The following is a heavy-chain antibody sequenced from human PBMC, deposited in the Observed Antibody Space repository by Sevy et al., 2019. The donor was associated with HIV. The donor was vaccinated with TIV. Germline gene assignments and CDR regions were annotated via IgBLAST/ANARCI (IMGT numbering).Heavy chain of an antibody. D-gene: IGHD2-8*01. CDR1: GFAFYDYS. V-gene: IGHV3-23*01. Sequence: GGSLRLSCAASGFAFYDYSMSWIRQAPGKGLEWVATLSFGCGKINYADSVKGRFTISRDNSKTSFYLQMDNVRVEDTALYYCAREGCTRPHDYWGQGTRVTVSS. CDR2: LSFGCGKI. CDR3: AREGCTRPHDY. J-gene: IGHJ4*02.